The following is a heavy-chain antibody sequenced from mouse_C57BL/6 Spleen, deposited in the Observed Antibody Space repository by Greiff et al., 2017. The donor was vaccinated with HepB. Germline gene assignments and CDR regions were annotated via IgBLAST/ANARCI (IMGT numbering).Heavy chain of an antibody. V-gene: IGHV5-17*01. J-gene: IGHJ4*01. CDR2: ISSGSSTI. CDR3: GKELGRRAMDY. D-gene: IGHD4-1*01. CDR1: GFTFSDYG. Sequence: EVKLMESGGGLVKPGGSLKLSCAASGFTFSDYGMHWVRQAPEKGLEWVAYISSGSSTIYYADTVKGRFTISRDNAKNTLFLQMTSLRSEDTAMYYCGKELGRRAMDYWGQGTSVTVSS.